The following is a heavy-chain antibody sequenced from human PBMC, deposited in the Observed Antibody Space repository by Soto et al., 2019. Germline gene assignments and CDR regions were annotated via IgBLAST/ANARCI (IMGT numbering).Heavy chain of an antibody. CDR3: AKGSASGSPYYFDY. Sequence: PGGSLRLSCAASGFTFSSYGMHWVRQAPGKGLEWVAVISYDGSNKYYADSVKGRFTISRDNSKNTLYLQMSSLRAEDTALYYCAKGSASGSPYYFDYWGHGTLVTVSS. CDR1: GFTFSSYG. CDR2: ISYDGSNK. V-gene: IGHV3-30*18. D-gene: IGHD6-25*01. J-gene: IGHJ4*01.